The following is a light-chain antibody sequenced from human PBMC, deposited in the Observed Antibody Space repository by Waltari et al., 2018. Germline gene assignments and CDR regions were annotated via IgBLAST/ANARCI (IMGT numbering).Light chain of an antibody. Sequence: EIVMTQSPESLAVSLGERATINCKSSQSVLKSSTNKNYLAWYQHRPGQPPKLLFYWSSTRKSGVPDRFSTGGSGTDFTLTISSLQAEDVAVYYCQQYYNAPVTFGGGTKMEIK. V-gene: IGKV4-1*01. CDR1: QSVLKSSTNKNY. J-gene: IGKJ4*01. CDR3: QQYYNAPVT. CDR2: WSS.